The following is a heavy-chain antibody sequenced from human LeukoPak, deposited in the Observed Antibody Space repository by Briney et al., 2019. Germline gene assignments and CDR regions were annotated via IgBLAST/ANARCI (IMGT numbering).Heavy chain of an antibody. CDR1: GFSPNTPTLG. D-gene: IGHD4-23*01. Sequence: SGPTLVKPTQTLTLTCTFSGFSPNTPTLGVGWIRQPPGKALECLALLFWDDDSRLSPSLESRLTITKDTSKNQVVLTMTDMDPVDTATYYCAHATNSHFDYWGQGTLVTVSS. V-gene: IGHV2-5*02. J-gene: IGHJ4*02. CDR3: AHATNSHFDY. CDR2: LFWDDDS.